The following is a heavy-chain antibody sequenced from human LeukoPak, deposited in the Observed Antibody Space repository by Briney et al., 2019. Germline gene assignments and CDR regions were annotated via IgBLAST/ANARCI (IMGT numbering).Heavy chain of an antibody. D-gene: IGHD3-3*01. Sequence: GGSLRLSCAASGFTFRSYWMHWVRQAPGKGLVWVSRLNFDGSDTSYADSVKGRFTISRDNAKNTLYLQMNSLRAEDTAVYYCARRFQNALRSLSDDAFDIWGQGTTVTVSS. J-gene: IGHJ3*02. CDR1: GFTFRSYW. CDR2: LNFDGSDT. CDR3: ARRFQNALRSLSDDAFDI. V-gene: IGHV3-74*01.